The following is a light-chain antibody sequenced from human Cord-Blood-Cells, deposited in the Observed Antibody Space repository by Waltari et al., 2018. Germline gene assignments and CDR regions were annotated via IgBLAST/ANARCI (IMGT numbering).Light chain of an antibody. Sequence: DIQMTQSPSSLSASVGDRVTITCRASQSISSYLNWDQQKPGKAPKLLIYAASSLQSGVLSRFSGSGSGTDFTLTISSLQPEAFATYYCQQSYSTPLTFVGGTKVEIK. J-gene: IGKJ4*01. CDR1: QSISSY. CDR2: AAS. V-gene: IGKV1-39*01. CDR3: QQSYSTPLT.